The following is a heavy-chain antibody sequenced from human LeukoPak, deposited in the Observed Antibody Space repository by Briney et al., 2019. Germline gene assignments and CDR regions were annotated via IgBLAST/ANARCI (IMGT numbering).Heavy chain of an antibody. CDR3: ARRITMVRNPSTPRKYFFDY. CDR2: IYPGDSDT. CDR1: GYSFTNYW. Sequence: GESLKISCKGSGYSFTNYWIGWVRQMPGKGLEWMGIIYPGDSDTTYSPSFQGQVTISADKSISTAYLQWSSLKASDSAMYYCARRITMVRNPSTPRKYFFDYWGRGTLVSVSS. D-gene: IGHD3-10*01. J-gene: IGHJ4*02. V-gene: IGHV5-51*01.